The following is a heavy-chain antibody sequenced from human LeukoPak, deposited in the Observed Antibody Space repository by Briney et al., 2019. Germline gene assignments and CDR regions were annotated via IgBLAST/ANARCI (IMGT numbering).Heavy chain of an antibody. V-gene: IGHV4-59*01. CDR2: IYYSGST. J-gene: IGHJ5*02. Sequence: SETLSLTCTVSGGSISSYYWSWIRQPPGKGLEWIGYIYYSGSTNYNPSLKSRVTISVDTSKNQFSLKLSSVTAADTAVYYCARDPLRENWFDPWGQGTLVTVSS. CDR3: ARDPLRENWFDP. CDR1: GGSISSYY.